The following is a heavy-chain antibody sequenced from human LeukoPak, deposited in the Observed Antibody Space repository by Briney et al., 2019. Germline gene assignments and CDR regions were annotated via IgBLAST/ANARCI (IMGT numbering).Heavy chain of an antibody. D-gene: IGHD1-26*01. J-gene: IGHJ4*02. Sequence: PGGSLRLSCAASGFTFSSYNMNWVRQAPGKGLEWVSSISSSRSYIYYADSVKGRFTISRDNAKNSLYLQMNSLRAGDTAVYYCARDKGSGSYRNFDYWGQGTLVTVSS. CDR3: ARDKGSGSYRNFDY. CDR1: GFTFSSYN. V-gene: IGHV3-21*01. CDR2: ISSSRSYI.